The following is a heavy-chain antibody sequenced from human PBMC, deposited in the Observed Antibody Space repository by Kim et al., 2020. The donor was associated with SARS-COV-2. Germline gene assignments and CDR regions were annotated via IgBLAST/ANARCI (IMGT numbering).Heavy chain of an antibody. CDR2: TTRDGGGS. CDR3: VRYGRNYGAVH. Sequence: GGSLRLSCSASGFIFSDFAIHWVRRAPGMGLQYVSATTRDGGGSFYADSVKDRFTIFRDNSKNTLFLQMSGLRIEDTAVYYCVRYGRNYGAVHWGPGTLVTVS. D-gene: IGHD1-7*01. CDR1: GFIFSDFA. J-gene: IGHJ4*02. V-gene: IGHV3-64D*06.